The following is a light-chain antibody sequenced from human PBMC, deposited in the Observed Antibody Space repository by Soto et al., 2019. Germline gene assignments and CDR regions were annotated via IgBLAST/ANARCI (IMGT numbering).Light chain of an antibody. J-gene: IGKJ2*01. CDR1: QSISSW. CDR2: GAS. V-gene: IGKV1-5*01. CDR3: QQYHIFLYT. Sequence: DIQMTQSPSTLSAFVGDRVTITCRASQSISSWLAWYQQKPGKAPKLLIYGASSLESGVPSRFSGSGSGTEFTLTISSLQPDDFATYYCQQYHIFLYTVGQGTKLEIK.